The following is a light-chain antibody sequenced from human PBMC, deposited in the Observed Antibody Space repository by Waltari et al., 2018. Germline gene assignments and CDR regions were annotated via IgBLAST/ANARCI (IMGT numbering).Light chain of an antibody. Sequence: QSVLTQPPSVSGAPGQRVTISCTGSSSNIGAGYDVHWFQQLPGTAPKLLIYGNKKRPSGVPDRFSGSKSGTSAALAISGLQAEDEADYHCQSYDSSLSGAWVFGGGTKLTVL. J-gene: IGLJ3*02. CDR3: QSYDSSLSGAWV. CDR1: SSNIGAGYD. V-gene: IGLV1-40*01. CDR2: GNK.